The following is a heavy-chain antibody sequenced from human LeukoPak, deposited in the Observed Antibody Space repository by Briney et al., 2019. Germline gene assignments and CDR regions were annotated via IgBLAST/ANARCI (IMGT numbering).Heavy chain of an antibody. CDR1: GHSISRGGYY. Sequence: SQTLSLTCSLSGHSISRGGYYWSWVRQYPGKALEWVGHIYYTGSANYNPSLERRINISVDTSKNELSLKMNSVTAEDTAFYYCARASFYYYMDVWGKGTTVIVSS. V-gene: IGHV4-31*03. CDR3: ARASFYYYMDV. J-gene: IGHJ6*03. CDR2: IYYTGSA.